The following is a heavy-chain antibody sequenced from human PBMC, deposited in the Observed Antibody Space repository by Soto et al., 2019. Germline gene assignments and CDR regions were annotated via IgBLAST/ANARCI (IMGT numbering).Heavy chain of an antibody. CDR2: IIPIFGTA. V-gene: IGHV1-69*01. D-gene: IGHD5-12*01. CDR3: ARPVEMATISRSYLFY. J-gene: IGHJ4*02. CDR1: GGTFSNYA. Sequence: QVQLVQSGAEVKKPGSSVKVSCKASGGTFSNYAINWVQQAPGQGLEWMGGIIPIFGTANYAQKFQGRVTITADESTSTAYLDLSSLRSEDTAVYYCARPVEMATISRSYLFYWGQGTLVTVSS.